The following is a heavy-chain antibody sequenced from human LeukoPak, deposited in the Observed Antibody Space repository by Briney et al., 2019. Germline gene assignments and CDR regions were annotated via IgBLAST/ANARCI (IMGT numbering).Heavy chain of an antibody. Sequence: SETLSLTCTVSGGSISSSSYYWGWIRQPPGKGLEWIGSIYYSGSTYYNPSLKSRVTISVDTSKNQFSLKLSSVTAADTAVYYCARPSLTTVTTKALDAFDIWGQGTVVLVSS. CDR3: ARPSLTTVTTKALDAFDI. V-gene: IGHV4-39*01. J-gene: IGHJ3*02. D-gene: IGHD4-17*01. CDR2: IYYSGST. CDR1: GGSISSSSYY.